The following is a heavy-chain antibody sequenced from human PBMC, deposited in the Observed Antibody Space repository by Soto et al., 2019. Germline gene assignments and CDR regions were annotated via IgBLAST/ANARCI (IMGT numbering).Heavy chain of an antibody. D-gene: IGHD6-19*01. J-gene: IGHJ4*02. CDR1: GFTFSSYW. CDR2: IKQDGSEK. V-gene: IGHV3-7*01. CDR3: ARGSAGSGPYYFYS. Sequence: EVQLVESGGGLVQPGGYLRLSCVPSGFTFSSYWMSWVRQAPGKGLEWVANIKQDGSEKYYVDSVKGRFTISRDNAGNSLFLKLNSLSAEHTAVYYCARGSAGSGPYYFYSWGQGTLVTVSS.